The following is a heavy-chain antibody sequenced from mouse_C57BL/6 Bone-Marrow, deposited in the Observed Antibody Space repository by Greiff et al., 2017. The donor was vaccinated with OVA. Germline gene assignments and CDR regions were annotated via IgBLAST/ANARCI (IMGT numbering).Heavy chain of an antibody. Sequence: EVKLMESGGGLVKPGGSLKLSCAASGFTFSSYAMSWVRQTPEQRLEWVATISDGGSYTYYPDNVKGRFTISRDNAKNNLYLQMSHLKSEDTAMYYCARSYYGSSYVGYWGQGTTLTVSS. CDR2: ISDGGSYT. D-gene: IGHD1-1*01. V-gene: IGHV5-4*03. CDR3: ARSYYGSSYVGY. J-gene: IGHJ2*01. CDR1: GFTFSSYA.